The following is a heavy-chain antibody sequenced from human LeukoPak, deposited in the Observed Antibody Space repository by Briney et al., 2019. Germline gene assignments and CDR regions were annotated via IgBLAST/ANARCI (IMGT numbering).Heavy chain of an antibody. CDR3: ARPIWSRKHTSGAFDI. J-gene: IGHJ3*02. Sequence: SETLSLTCAVYGGSFSGYYWSWIRQPPGKGLEWIGEINHSGSANYNPSLKSRVTISVDTSKNQFSLKLSSVTDADTAVYYCARPIWSRKHTSGAFDIWGQGTMVTVSS. CDR1: GGSFSGYY. CDR2: INHSGSA. V-gene: IGHV4-34*01. D-gene: IGHD3-10*01.